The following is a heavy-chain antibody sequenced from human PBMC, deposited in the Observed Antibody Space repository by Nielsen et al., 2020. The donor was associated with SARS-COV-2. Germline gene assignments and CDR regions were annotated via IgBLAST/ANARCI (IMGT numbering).Heavy chain of an antibody. Sequence: GGSLRLSCAASGFTFSDYAMAWVRQAPGKGLEWVSVIKTSGGSTYYADSVKGRCTISRDNSKNTLYLQMNSLRVEDTAVYYCVKWVQLELGYYYHGMDVWGQGTTVTVSS. CDR3: VKWVQLELGYYYHGMDV. CDR2: IKTSGGST. CDR1: GFTFSDYA. J-gene: IGHJ6*02. D-gene: IGHD6-6*01. V-gene: IGHV3-23*01.